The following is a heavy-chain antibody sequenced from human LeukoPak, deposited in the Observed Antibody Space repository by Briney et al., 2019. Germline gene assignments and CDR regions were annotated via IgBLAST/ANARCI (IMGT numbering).Heavy chain of an antibody. CDR1: GGSISSGDYY. CDR3: ARESQPEFHDSSGSHAFDI. Sequence: SETLSLTCTVSGGSISSGDYYWSWIRQPPGKGLEWIGYIYYSGSTYYNPSLKSRVTISVDTSKNQFSLKLSSVTAADTAVYYCARESQPEFHDSSGSHAFDIWGQGTMVTVSS. D-gene: IGHD3-22*01. J-gene: IGHJ3*02. CDR2: IYYSGST. V-gene: IGHV4-30-4*01.